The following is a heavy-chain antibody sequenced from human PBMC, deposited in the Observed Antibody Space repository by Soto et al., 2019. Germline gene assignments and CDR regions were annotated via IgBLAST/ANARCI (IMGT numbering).Heavy chain of an antibody. Sequence: EVQLVESGGGLVQPGGSLRLSCAASGFTFSSYSMHWVRQAPGKGLEWVSYISSSSSTIYYADSVKGRFTISRDNAKNSLYLQMNSLRDEDTAVYYCARGLGRWLQSEDDYWGQGTLVNVPS. CDR1: GFTFSSYS. J-gene: IGHJ4*02. CDR3: ARGLGRWLQSEDDY. CDR2: ISSSSSTI. V-gene: IGHV3-48*02. D-gene: IGHD5-12*01.